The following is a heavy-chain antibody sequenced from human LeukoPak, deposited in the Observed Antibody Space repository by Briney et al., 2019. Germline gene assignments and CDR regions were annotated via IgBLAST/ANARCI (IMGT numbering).Heavy chain of an antibody. J-gene: IGHJ6*03. CDR3: ARHRYDYVWGSYRRYYYMDV. V-gene: IGHV4-39*01. CDR2: INHSGST. CDR1: GGSISSSSYY. D-gene: IGHD3-16*01. Sequence: PSETLSLTCTVSGGSISSSSYYWGWIRQPPGKGLEWIGEINHSGSTNYNPSLKSRVTISVDTSKNQFSLKLSSVTAADTAVYYCARHRYDYVWGSYRRYYYMDVWGKGTTVTISS.